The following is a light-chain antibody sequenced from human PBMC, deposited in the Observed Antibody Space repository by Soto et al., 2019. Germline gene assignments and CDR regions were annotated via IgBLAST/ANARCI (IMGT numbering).Light chain of an antibody. Sequence: QSVLTQPASVSGSAGQSITISCSGTMRDVGAYNLVSWYQQHPGTAPKLIIYEVRNRPSGISSRFSGSRSGNTASLTIYGVQSEDEGDYYCSAYTGRSTLVLGGGTKVTVL. J-gene: IGLJ3*02. CDR2: EVR. V-gene: IGLV2-14*01. CDR3: SAYTGRSTLV. CDR1: MRDVGAYNL.